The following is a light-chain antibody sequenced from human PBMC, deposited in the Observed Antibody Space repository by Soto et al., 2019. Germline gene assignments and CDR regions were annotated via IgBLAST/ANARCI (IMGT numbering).Light chain of an antibody. J-gene: IGKJ1*01. Sequence: EIMLTQSPGTLSLSPGERATLSCRASQSVSSSFVAWYQQKPGQAPRLLIYGASIRATGSPDGFSGSGSGTDFTLTISRLEPEDFAMYLCQHYGTSLWKFSQGTKVEIK. CDR3: QHYGTSLWK. V-gene: IGKV3-20*01. CDR1: QSVSSSF. CDR2: GAS.